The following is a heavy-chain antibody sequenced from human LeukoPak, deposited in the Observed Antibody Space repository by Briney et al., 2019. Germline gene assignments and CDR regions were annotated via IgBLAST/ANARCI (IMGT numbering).Heavy chain of an antibody. V-gene: IGHV1-69*13. CDR3: ARSAAVHPFNWFDP. Sequence: ASVKVSCKASGGTFSSYAISWVRQAPGQGLEWMGGIIPIFGTANYAQKFQGRVTITADESTSTAYMELSSLRSEDTAVYYCARSAAVHPFNWFDPWGQGTLVTVSS. CDR1: GGTFSSYA. CDR2: IIPIFGTA. D-gene: IGHD6-25*01. J-gene: IGHJ5*02.